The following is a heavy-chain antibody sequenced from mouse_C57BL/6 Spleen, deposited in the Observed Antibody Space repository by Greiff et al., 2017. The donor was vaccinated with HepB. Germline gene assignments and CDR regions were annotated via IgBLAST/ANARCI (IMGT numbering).Heavy chain of an antibody. CDR2: IYPRSGNT. CDR3: ARWGDGAWFAY. V-gene: IGHV1-81*01. Sequence: VKLVESGAELARPGASVKLSCKASGYIFTSYGISWVKQRTGQGLEWIGEIYPRSGNTYYNEKFKGKATLTADKSSSTAYMELRSLTSEDSAVYFCARWGDGAWFAYWGQGTLVTVSA. CDR1: GYIFTSYG. J-gene: IGHJ3*01.